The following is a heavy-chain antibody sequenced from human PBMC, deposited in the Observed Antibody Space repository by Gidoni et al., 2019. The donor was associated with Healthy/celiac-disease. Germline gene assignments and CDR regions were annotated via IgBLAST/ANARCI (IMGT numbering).Heavy chain of an antibody. CDR1: GYPLTRYN. J-gene: IGHJ5*02. CDR3: ARGDIVVVPAAWGNWFDP. D-gene: IGHD2-2*01. V-gene: IGHV1-2*02. CDR2: INPNSGGT. Sequence: QVQLVQSGAEVKKPGASVKVSCKASGYPLTRYNMHWVRQAPGQGLEWMGWINPNSGGTNYGQKFQGRVTMTRDTSISTAYMELSRLRSDDTAVYYCARGDIVVVPAAWGNWFDPWGQGTLVTVSS.